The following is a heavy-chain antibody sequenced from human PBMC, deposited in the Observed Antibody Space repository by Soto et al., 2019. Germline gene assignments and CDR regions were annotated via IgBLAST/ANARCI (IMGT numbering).Heavy chain of an antibody. V-gene: IGHV3-23*01. CDR3: ANGAVVVPAAINWFDP. CDR2: ISGSGGST. D-gene: IGHD2-2*02. Sequence: GGSLRLSCAASGFTFSSYAMSWVRQAPGKGLEWVSAISGSGGSTYYADSVKGRFTSSRDNSKNTLYLQMNSLRAEDTAVYYCANGAVVVPAAINWFDPWGQGTLVTVSS. J-gene: IGHJ5*02. CDR1: GFTFSSYA.